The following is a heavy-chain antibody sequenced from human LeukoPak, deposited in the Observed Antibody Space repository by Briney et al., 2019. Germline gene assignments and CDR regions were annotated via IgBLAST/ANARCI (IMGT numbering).Heavy chain of an antibody. V-gene: IGHV4-59*01. D-gene: IGHD6-6*01. Sequence: SGTLSLTCAVSGGSISSYYWSWIRQPPGKGLEWIGYIYYSGSTNYNPSLKSRVAISVDTSKNQFSLKLSSVTAADTAVYYCARGGGIAARRRVDAFDIWGQGTMVTVSS. CDR3: ARGGGIAARRRVDAFDI. CDR2: IYYSGST. J-gene: IGHJ3*02. CDR1: GGSISSYY.